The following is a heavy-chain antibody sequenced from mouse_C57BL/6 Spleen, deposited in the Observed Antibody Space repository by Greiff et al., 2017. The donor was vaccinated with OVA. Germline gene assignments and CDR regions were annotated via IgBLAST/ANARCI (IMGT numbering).Heavy chain of an antibody. J-gene: IGHJ2*01. V-gene: IGHV1-15*01. CDR1: GYTFTDYE. CDR3: TSRVGPVYFDY. CDR2: IDPETGGT. Sequence: QVQLQQSGAELVRPGASVTLSCKASGYTFTDYEMHWVKQTPVHGLEWIGAIDPETGGTAYNQKFQGKAILTADKSSSTANMELRSLTSEDAAVYYCTSRVGPVYFDYWGQGTTLTVSS. D-gene: IGHD4-1*01.